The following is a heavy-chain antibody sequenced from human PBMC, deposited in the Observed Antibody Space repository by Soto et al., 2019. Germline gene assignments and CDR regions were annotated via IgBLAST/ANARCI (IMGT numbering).Heavy chain of an antibody. CDR3: ANLRFLEWTYFDY. Sequence: EVQRLESGGGLVQPGGSLRLSCAASGFTFSSYAMSWVRQAPGKGLEGVSAISGSGGSTYYADSVKGRFTISRDNSKNTLYLQMNSLRAEGTAVYYCANLRFLEWTYFDYWGQGTLVTVSS. V-gene: IGHV3-23*01. J-gene: IGHJ4*02. CDR1: GFTFSSYA. D-gene: IGHD3-3*01. CDR2: ISGSGGST.